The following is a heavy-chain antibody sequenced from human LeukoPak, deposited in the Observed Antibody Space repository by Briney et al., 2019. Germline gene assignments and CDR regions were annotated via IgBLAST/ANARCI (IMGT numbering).Heavy chain of an antibody. V-gene: IGHV3-23*01. CDR3: AGGSGSRYYYYYGMDV. CDR2: ISGSGGST. CDR1: GFTFSSYA. Sequence: GRSLRLSCAASGFTFSSYAMSWVRQAPGKGLEWVSAISGSGGSTYYADSVKGRFTISRDNSKNTLYLQMNSLRAEDTAVYYCAGGSGSRYYYYYGMDVWGQGTTVTVSS. D-gene: IGHD3-10*01. J-gene: IGHJ6*02.